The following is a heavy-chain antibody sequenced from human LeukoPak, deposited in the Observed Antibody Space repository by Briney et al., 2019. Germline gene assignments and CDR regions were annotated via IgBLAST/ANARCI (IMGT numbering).Heavy chain of an antibody. CDR3: AEAAAYSSSYFDY. Sequence: GGSLRLSCAASGFTFDDYAMHWVRQAPGKGLEWVSGISWNSGSIGYADSVKGRFTISRDNAKNSLYLQMNSLRAEDTALYYCAEAAAYSSSYFDYWGQGTLVTVSS. J-gene: IGHJ4*02. CDR2: ISWNSGSI. CDR1: GFTFDDYA. D-gene: IGHD6-6*01. V-gene: IGHV3-9*01.